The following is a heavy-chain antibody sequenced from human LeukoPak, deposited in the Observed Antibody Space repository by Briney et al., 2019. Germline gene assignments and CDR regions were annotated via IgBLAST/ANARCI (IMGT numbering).Heavy chain of an antibody. J-gene: IGHJ4*02. Sequence: PGGSLRLSCAASGFTFSSYAMSWVRQAPGKGLEWVSTISGSGGNTYYADSVKGRFTISRDNSKNTLFLQMNSLRAEDTAVYYCAKARSGFTYGFDYWGQGTLVTVSS. CDR2: ISGSGGNT. CDR3: AKARSGFTYGFDY. CDR1: GFTFSSYA. D-gene: IGHD5-18*01. V-gene: IGHV3-23*01.